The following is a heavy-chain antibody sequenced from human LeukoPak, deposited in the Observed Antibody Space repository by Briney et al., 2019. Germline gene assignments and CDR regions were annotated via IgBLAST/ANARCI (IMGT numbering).Heavy chain of an antibody. CDR2: IYHSGST. Sequence: SETLSLTCAVYGGSFSGYYWSWIRQPPGKGLEWIGEIYHSGSTNYNPSLKSRVTISVDKSKNQFSLKLSSVTAADTAVYYCARDGVFLRAFDIWGQGAMVTVSS. V-gene: IGHV4-34*01. J-gene: IGHJ3*02. CDR1: GGSFSGYY. D-gene: IGHD2-8*01. CDR3: ARDGVFLRAFDI.